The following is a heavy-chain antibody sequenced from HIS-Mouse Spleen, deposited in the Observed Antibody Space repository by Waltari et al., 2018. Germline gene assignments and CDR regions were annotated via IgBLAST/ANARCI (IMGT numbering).Heavy chain of an antibody. Sequence: QLQLQESGPGLVKPSETLSLTCTVSGGSISSSSYYWGWIRQPPGKGLEWIGSIYYSGVTYYNPSRTSGVTVSVDTSKNQFSLKLSSVTAADTAVYYCAREIPYSSSWYDWYFDLWGRGTLVTVSS. J-gene: IGHJ2*01. CDR1: GGSISSSSYY. CDR3: AREIPYSSSWYDWYFDL. V-gene: IGHV4-39*07. CDR2: IYYSGVT. D-gene: IGHD6-13*01.